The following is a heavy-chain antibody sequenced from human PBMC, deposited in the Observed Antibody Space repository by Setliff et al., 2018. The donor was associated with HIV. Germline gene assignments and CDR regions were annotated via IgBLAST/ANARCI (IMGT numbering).Heavy chain of an antibody. CDR3: ASSYDPNYYVSGSYHRHQGMYFDY. Sequence: SDTLSLTCTVSGGSISSGSYHWSWIRQPAGKGLEWIGRFYTSGSTNYNPSLKSRVTISVEKSKNQFSLNLSSVTAADTAVYYCASSYDPNYYVSGSYHRHQGMYFDYWGQGMLVTVSS. CDR2: FYTSGST. J-gene: IGHJ4*02. V-gene: IGHV4-61*02. D-gene: IGHD3-10*01. CDR1: GGSISSGSYH.